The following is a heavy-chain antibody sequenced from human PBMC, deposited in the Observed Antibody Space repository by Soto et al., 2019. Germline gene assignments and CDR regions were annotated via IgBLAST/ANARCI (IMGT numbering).Heavy chain of an antibody. V-gene: IGHV3-21*01. CDR2: ISSSSSYI. J-gene: IGHJ3*02. CDR1: GFTFSSYS. D-gene: IGHD3-9*01. CDR3: ARESSYDILTGYYALDAFDI. Sequence: GESLKISCAASGFTFSSYSMNWVRQAPGKGLEWVSSISSSSSYIYYADSVKGRFTISRDNAKNSLYLQMNSLRAEDTAVYYCARESSYDILTGYYALDAFDIWGQGTMVTVSS.